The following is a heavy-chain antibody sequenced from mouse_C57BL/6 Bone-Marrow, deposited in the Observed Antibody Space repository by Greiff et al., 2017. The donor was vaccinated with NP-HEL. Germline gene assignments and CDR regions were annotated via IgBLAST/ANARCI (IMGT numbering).Heavy chain of an antibody. J-gene: IGHJ1*03. CDR3: ARVYYGKEGYWYFDV. D-gene: IGHD2-1*01. CDR1: GYTFTSYW. CDR2: IDPNSGGT. Sequence: QVQLKQPGAELVKPGASVKLSCKASGYTFTSYWMHWVKQRPGRGLEWIGRIDPNSGGTKYNEKFKSKATLTVDKPSSTAYMQLSSLTSEDSAVYYCARVYYGKEGYWYFDVWGTGTTVTVSS. V-gene: IGHV1-72*01.